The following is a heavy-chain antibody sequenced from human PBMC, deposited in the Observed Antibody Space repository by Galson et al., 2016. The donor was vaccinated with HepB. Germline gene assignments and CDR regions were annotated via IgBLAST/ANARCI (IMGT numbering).Heavy chain of an antibody. D-gene: IGHD2/OR15-2a*01. CDR1: GFTLSNRG. Sequence: CAASGFTLSNRGRKGVRKETGKGREWEEDDSRDGRRKGYADSGKGRVTMARDNSNNMLFLQMNSLRADDTAVYYCAKRHEYCPPVGCSVDYWGQGTLVSVSS. V-gene: IGHV3-30*18. CDR2: DSRDGRRK. J-gene: IGHJ4*02. CDR3: AKRHEYCPPVGCSVDY.